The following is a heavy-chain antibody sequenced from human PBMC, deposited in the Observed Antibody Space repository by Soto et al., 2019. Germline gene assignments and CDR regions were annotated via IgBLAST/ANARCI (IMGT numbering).Heavy chain of an antibody. CDR1: GGSISSSSYY. CDR2: IYYSGST. Sequence: SETLSLTCTVSGGSISSSSYYWGWIRQPPGKGLEWIGSIYYSGSTYYNPSLKSRVTISVDTSKNQFSLKLSSVTAADTAVYYCASDYDFWSGYYSFDPWGQGTLVTSPQ. J-gene: IGHJ5*02. D-gene: IGHD3-3*01. V-gene: IGHV4-39*01. CDR3: ASDYDFWSGYYSFDP.